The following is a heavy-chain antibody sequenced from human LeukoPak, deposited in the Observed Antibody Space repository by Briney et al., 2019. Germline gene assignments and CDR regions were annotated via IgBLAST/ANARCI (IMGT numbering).Heavy chain of an antibody. V-gene: IGHV4-34*01. D-gene: IGHD3-3*01. J-gene: IGHJ4*02. CDR1: GGSFSGYY. CDR3: ARGLQNYDFWSGYSGSYYFDY. CDR2: INHSGST. Sequence: SETLSLTCAVYGGSFSGYYWSWIRQPPGKGLEWIGEINHSGSTNYNPSLKSRVTIPVDTSKNQFSLKLSSVTAADTAVYYCARGLQNYDFWSGYSGSYYFDYWGQGTLVTVSS.